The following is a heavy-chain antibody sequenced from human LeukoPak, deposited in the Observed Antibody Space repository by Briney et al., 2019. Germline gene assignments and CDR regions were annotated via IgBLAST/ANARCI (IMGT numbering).Heavy chain of an antibody. CDR1: SGSISSSYYY. CDR3: ARDRHYYGMDV. CDR2: IYYSGST. J-gene: IGHJ6*02. V-gene: IGHV4-39*07. Sequence: PSETLSLTCTVSSGSISSSYYYWGWIRQPPGKGLEWIGSIYYSGSTNYSPSLKSRVTISVDTSKNQFSLKLSSVTAADTAVYYCARDRHYYGMDVWGQGTTVTVSS.